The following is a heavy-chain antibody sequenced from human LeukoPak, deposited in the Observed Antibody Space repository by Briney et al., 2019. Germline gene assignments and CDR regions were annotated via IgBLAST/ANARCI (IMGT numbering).Heavy chain of an antibody. CDR1: GYNFTNYW. J-gene: IGHJ4*02. CDR2: IDPSDSYI. D-gene: IGHD5-18*01. V-gene: IGHV5-10-1*01. CDR3: ATHFQLGYSYGSHFDH. Sequence: KPGESLKISCKGSGYNFTNYWIGWVRQMPGKGLEWMGRIDPSDSYINNSPSFQGHVTISVDKSISTAYLQWSSLKASDTAMYYCATHFQLGYSYGSHFDHWGQGTLVTVSS.